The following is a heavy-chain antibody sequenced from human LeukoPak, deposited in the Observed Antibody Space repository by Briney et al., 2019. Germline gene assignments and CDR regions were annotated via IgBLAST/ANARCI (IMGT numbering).Heavy chain of an antibody. CDR3: ARGRRIAAASDWFDP. Sequence: ASVKVSCKASGYTFTGYYMHWVRQAPGQGLEWMGWINPNSGGTNYAQKFQGRVTMTRDTSISTAYMELSRLRSDDTAVYYCARGRRIAAASDWFDPWGQGTLVTVSS. CDR2: INPNSGGT. J-gene: IGHJ5*02. CDR1: GYTFTGYY. D-gene: IGHD6-13*01. V-gene: IGHV1-2*02.